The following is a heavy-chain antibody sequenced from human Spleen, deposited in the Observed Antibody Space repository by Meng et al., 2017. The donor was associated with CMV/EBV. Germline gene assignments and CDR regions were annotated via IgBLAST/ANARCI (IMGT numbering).Heavy chain of an antibody. CDR1: GGSISSSSYF. J-gene: IGHJ4*02. CDR3: ARDFGNDRGDH. Sequence: GSLRLSCTVSGGSISSSSYFWGWIRQPPGKGLEWIGNIYYSGSTSYNPSLKSRVTISVDTSKNQFSLNLSSVTAADTAVDYCARDFGNDRGDHWGQGTLVTVSS. V-gene: IGHV4-39*07. CDR2: IYYSGST. D-gene: IGHD5-12*01.